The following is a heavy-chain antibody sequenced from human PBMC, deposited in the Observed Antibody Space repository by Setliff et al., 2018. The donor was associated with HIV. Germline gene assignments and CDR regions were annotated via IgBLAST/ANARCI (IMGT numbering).Heavy chain of an antibody. CDR3: ARWCAAAGCYPAIYHFDS. V-gene: IGHV1-3*04. CDR2: IDTDNGYR. CDR1: GYTFSEYA. Sequence: VTVSCKASGYTFSEYAIHWVRQAPGQRLEWMGRIDTDNGYRRYSPKLQGRVTITKDTSANTAYMELRGLRSEDTAVYYCARWCAAAGCYPAIYHFDSWGQGTLVTVSS. J-gene: IGHJ4*02. D-gene: IGHD2-2*01.